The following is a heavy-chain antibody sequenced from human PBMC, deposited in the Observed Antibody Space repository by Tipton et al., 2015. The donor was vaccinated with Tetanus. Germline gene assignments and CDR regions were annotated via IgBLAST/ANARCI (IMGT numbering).Heavy chain of an antibody. V-gene: IGHV3-30*03. J-gene: IGHJ4*02. CDR1: GFTFSNFG. D-gene: IGHD1-14*01. CDR3: ARAPNRISRAYDY. Sequence: SLRLSCEASGFTFSNFGMHWVRQAPGKGPEWVAVVSHDGEVEFYADSVKGRLTVSRDNSRNTVYLQMDRLRFDDTAVYYCARAPNRISRAYDYWGQGTQITVSS. CDR2: VSHDGEVE.